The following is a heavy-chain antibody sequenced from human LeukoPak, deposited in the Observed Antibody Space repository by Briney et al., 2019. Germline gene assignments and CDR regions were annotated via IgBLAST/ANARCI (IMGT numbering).Heavy chain of an antibody. V-gene: IGHV1-8*01. J-gene: IGHJ5*02. CDR2: MNPNSGNT. CDR1: GYTFTSYD. Sequence: ASVTVSCKASGYTFTSYDINWVRQAPGQGLEWMGWMNPNSGNTDYAQKFQGRVTMTRNTSISTAYMELSSLRSEDTAVYYCARGKKEEPALVTWGQGTLVTVSS. D-gene: IGHD1-14*01. CDR3: ARGKKEEPALVT.